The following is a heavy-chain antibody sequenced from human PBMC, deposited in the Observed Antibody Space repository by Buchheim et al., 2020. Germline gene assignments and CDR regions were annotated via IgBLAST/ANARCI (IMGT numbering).Heavy chain of an antibody. Sequence: VQLVQSGGGLVQPGGSLRLSCAASGFTFSSLSMTWVRQAPGKGLEWLSYISSGGSTIYYADAVKGRFTISRDNDKNILYLPLNSLTVEDTGIYFCARYALANDYWGQGT. D-gene: IGHD6-19*01. J-gene: IGHJ4*02. V-gene: IGHV3-48*04. CDR3: ARYALANDY. CDR1: GFTFSSLS. CDR2: ISSGGSTI.